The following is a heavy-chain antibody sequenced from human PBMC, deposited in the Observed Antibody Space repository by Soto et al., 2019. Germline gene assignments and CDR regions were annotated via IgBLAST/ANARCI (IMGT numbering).Heavy chain of an antibody. D-gene: IGHD2-2*01. Sequence: EVQLVESGGGLVQPRGSLRLSCAASGLTVSSNSMTWVRQAPGKGLEWVSVLYSGGSTYYGDSVKGRFTISRDISKNTLYLQMNSLRAEDTAVYFCAGGVVPAAMNYYYYMDVWGKGTTVTVSS. CDR2: LYSGGST. CDR3: AGGVVPAAMNYYYYMDV. J-gene: IGHJ6*03. V-gene: IGHV3-66*01. CDR1: GLTVSSNS.